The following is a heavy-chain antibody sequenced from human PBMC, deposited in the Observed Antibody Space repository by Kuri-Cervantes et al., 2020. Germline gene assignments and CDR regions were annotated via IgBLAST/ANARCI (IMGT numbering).Heavy chain of an antibody. CDR3: ARGGYCSGGSCLFDY. D-gene: IGHD2-15*01. V-gene: IGHV5-51*01. CDR1: GYSFTSYW. CDR2: IYPGDSDT. J-gene: IGHJ4*02. Sequence: GESLKISCKGSGYSFTSYWIGWVRQMPGKGLEWMGIIYPGDSDTRYSPSFQGQVTISADKSISTAYLQWRSLKASDTAMYYCARGGYCSGGSCLFDYRGQGTLVTVSS.